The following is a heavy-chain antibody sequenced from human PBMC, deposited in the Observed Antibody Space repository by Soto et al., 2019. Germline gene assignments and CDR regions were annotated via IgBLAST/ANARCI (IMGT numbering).Heavy chain of an antibody. CDR1: GGSISSSNW. Sequence: ASETLSLTCAVSGGSISSSNWWSWVRQPPGKGLEWIGEIYHSGSTNYNPSLKSRVTISVDKSKNQFSLKLSSVTAADTAVYYCARSARVVVPAAQYYYYGMDVWGQGTTVTVSS. CDR3: ARSARVVVPAAQYYYYGMDV. J-gene: IGHJ6*02. CDR2: IYHSGST. D-gene: IGHD2-2*01. V-gene: IGHV4-4*02.